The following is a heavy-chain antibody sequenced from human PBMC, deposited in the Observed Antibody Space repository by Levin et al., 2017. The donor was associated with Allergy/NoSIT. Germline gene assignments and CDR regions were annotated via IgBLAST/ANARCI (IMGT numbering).Heavy chain of an antibody. CDR2: INPNSGDT. Sequence: ASVKVSCKASGYTFTGYYMHWVRQAPGQGLEWMGWINPNSGDTNYAQKFQGRVTMTRDTSISTAYMEPSRLRSDDTAVYYCAKSTAMVDEFDYWGQGTLVTVSS. V-gene: IGHV1-2*02. J-gene: IGHJ4*02. CDR3: AKSTAMVDEFDY. CDR1: GYTFTGYY. D-gene: IGHD5-18*01.